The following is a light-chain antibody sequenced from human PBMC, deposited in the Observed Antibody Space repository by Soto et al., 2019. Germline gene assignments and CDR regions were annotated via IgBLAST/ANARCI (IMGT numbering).Light chain of an antibody. CDR1: QNIGVY. J-gene: IGKJ1*01. V-gene: IGKV1-39*01. CDR2: AAS. CDR3: HQTAANPWT. Sequence: DIQMTQSQASLSASVGDRVTITCRASQNIGVYLNWYQKKPGKAPELLIHAASSLQSGVPSTFSGSGSGTDFALTISSLQPEDFATYYCHQTAANPWTFAQGTKVDIK.